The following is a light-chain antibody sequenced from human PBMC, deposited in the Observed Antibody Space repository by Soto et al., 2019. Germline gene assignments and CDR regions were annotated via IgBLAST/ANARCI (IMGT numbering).Light chain of an antibody. Sequence: QSALTQPASVSGSPGQAITISCTGTSSDVGGYKYVSWYQQHPGKAPKLMIYEVSNRPSGVSNRFSGSKSGNTASRTISGLQAEDEADYYCSSYTSSSIDYVFGTGTKLTVL. CDR1: SSDVGGYKY. J-gene: IGLJ1*01. CDR3: SSYTSSSIDYV. CDR2: EVS. V-gene: IGLV2-14*01.